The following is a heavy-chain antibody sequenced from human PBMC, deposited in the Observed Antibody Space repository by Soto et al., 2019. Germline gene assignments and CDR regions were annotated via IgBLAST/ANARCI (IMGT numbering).Heavy chain of an antibody. J-gene: IGHJ4*02. CDR2: ISGSGGST. CDR3: ARRSSGWYFDY. Sequence: EVQVLESGGGLVQPGGSLRLSCAASGFTFSSYAMNWVRQAPGKGLEWVSVISGSGGSTYYADSVKGRFTISRDNSKNTLYLQMNSLRAEDTAVYYRARRSSGWYFDYWGQGTLVTVSS. CDR1: GFTFSSYA. D-gene: IGHD6-19*01. V-gene: IGHV3-23*01.